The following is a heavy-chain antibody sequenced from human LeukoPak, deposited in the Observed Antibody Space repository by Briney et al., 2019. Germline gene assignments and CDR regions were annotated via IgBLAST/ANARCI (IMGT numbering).Heavy chain of an antibody. Sequence: ASVKVSCKASGYTFTGYYMRWVRQAPGQGLEWMGWINPNSGGTKYAQKFQGRVTMTRDTSISTAYMEVSRLTSDDTAVYYCARRVVLTAYDYWGQGTLVTVSS. D-gene: IGHD3-9*01. CDR1: GYTFTGYY. CDR3: ARRVVLTAYDY. CDR2: INPNSGGT. J-gene: IGHJ4*02. V-gene: IGHV1-2*02.